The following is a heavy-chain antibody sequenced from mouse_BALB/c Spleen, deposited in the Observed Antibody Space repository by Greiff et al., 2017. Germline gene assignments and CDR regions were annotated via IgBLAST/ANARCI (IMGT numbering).Heavy chain of an antibody. CDR3: ARAYYGNYHWYFDV. Sequence: VQLQESGPGLVAPSQSLSITCTVSGFSLTSYGVHWVRQPPGKGLEWLGVIWAGGSTNYNSALMSRLSISKDYSKSQVFLKMNSLQTDDTAMYYCARAYYGNYHWYFDVWGAGTTVTVSS. V-gene: IGHV2-9*02. CDR1: GFSLTSYG. D-gene: IGHD2-1*01. J-gene: IGHJ1*01. CDR2: IWAGGST.